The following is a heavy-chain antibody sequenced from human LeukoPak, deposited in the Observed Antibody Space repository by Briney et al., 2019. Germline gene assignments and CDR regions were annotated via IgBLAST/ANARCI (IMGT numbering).Heavy chain of an antibody. V-gene: IGHV3-23*01. J-gene: IGHJ4*02. CDR2: ISGGGST. CDR1: GFTFSSYA. D-gene: IGHD3-22*01. Sequence: GGSLRLSCAASGFTFSSYAMSWVRKAPGKGLEWVSGISGGGSTYYADSVKGRFTISRDNSRNTLYLQMNSLRAEDTAVYYCAKVLTLIVVVDYWGQGTLVTVSS. CDR3: AKVLTLIVVVDY.